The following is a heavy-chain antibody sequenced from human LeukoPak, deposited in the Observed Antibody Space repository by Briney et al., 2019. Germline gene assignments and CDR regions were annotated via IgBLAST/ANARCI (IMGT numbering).Heavy chain of an antibody. CDR1: GYSFTSYW. D-gene: IGHD4-17*01. CDR3: VRPLSSGYGDYEPMGH. V-gene: IGHV5-51*01. J-gene: IGHJ4*02. Sequence: GESLKISCKGSGYSFTSYWIGWVRQMPGKGLEWMGIIYPGDSDTRYSPSFQGQVTNSADKSISTAYLQWSSLKASDTAMYYCVRPLSSGYGDYEPMGHWGQGTLVTVSS. CDR2: IYPGDSDT.